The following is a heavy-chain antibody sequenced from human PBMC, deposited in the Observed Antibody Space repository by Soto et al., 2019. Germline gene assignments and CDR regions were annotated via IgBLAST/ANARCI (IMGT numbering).Heavy chain of an antibody. Sequence: EVQLVESGGGLVKPGGSLRLSCAASGFTFSNAWMSWVRQAPGKGLEWVGRIKSKTDGGTTDYAAPVKGRFTISRDDSKNTLYLQMNSLKTEDTAVYYCTXXXXXXXXXXXEDYWGQGTLVTVSS. V-gene: IGHV3-15*01. CDR1: GFTFSNAW. J-gene: IGHJ4*02. CDR2: IKSKTDGGTT. CDR3: TXXXXXXXXXXXEDY.